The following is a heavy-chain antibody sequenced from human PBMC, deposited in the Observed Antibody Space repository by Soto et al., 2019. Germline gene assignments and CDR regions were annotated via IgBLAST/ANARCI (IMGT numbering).Heavy chain of an antibody. J-gene: IGHJ4*02. CDR3: ARGSLTLHYYDSSGGIDY. V-gene: IGHV1-2*04. D-gene: IGHD3-22*01. CDR2: INPNSGGT. Sequence: GASVKVSCKASGYTFTGYYMHWVRQAPGQGLEWMGWINPNSGGTNYAQKFQGWVTMTRDTSISTAYMELSGLRSDDTAVYYCARGSLTLHYYDSSGGIDYWGQGTPVTVSS. CDR1: GYTFTGYY.